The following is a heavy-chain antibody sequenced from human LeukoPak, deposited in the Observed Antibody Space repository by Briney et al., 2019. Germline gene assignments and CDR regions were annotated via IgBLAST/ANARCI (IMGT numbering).Heavy chain of an antibody. D-gene: IGHD3-22*01. CDR1: GGTFSSYA. Sequence: ASVKVSCKASGGTFSSYAISWVRQAPGQGLEWMGRIIPILGIANYAQKFQGRVTITADKSTSTAYMELSSLRSEDTAVYYCARDHYYDSSGYPWYFDLWGRGTLVTVSS. CDR3: ARDHYYDSSGYPWYFDL. CDR2: IIPILGIA. J-gene: IGHJ2*01. V-gene: IGHV1-69*04.